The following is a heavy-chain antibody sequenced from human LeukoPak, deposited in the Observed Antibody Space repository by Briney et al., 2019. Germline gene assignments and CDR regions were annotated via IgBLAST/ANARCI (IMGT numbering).Heavy chain of an antibody. D-gene: IGHD6-13*01. J-gene: IGHJ4*02. CDR3: AKDHGSSDWYYFDY. CDR2: ISGSGGST. Sequence: GGSLRLSCAASGFTFSSYGMSWVRQAPGKGLEWVSAISGSGGSTYYADSVKGRFTISRDNSKNTLYLQMNTLRADDTAVYYCAKDHGSSDWYYFDYWGQGTLVTVSS. V-gene: IGHV3-23*01. CDR1: GFTFSSYG.